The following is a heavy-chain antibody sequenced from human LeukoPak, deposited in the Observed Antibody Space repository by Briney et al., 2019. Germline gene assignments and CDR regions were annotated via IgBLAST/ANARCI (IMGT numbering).Heavy chain of an antibody. CDR2: ISGSNST. CDR3: AKEMSSRYSGTFAY. J-gene: IGHJ4*02. D-gene: IGHD1-26*01. V-gene: IGHV3-23*01. Sequence: GGSLRLSCAASGFTFSNYAMSWVRQAPGKGLEWVSTISGSNSTYYADSVKGRFTISRDNSKNTLSLQMNSLRVEDTAAYYCAKEMSSRYSGTFAYWGQGTLVTVSS. CDR1: GFTFSNYA.